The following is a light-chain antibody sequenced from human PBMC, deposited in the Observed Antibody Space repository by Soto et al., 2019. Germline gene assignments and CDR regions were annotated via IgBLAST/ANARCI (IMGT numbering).Light chain of an antibody. CDR1: QSVSSY. Sequence: EMVMTQSPATLSVSPGERATLSCRASQSVSSYLAWYQQKPGQPPRLLIYVASTRAAGIPARFSGSGSGTELNLTISSLQSEDFAVYYCQQYKDWPPRFGQGTKVEIK. J-gene: IGKJ1*01. CDR3: QQYKDWPPR. V-gene: IGKV3-15*01. CDR2: VAS.